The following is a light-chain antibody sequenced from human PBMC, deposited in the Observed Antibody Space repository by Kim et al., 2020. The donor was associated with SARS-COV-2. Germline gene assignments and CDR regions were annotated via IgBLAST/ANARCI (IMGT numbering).Light chain of an antibody. CDR3: QQYKNWPPLT. CDR1: QSVSSN. Sequence: SPGARATLACRATQSVSSNLAWYPQKAGQAPRLLIYDASTRATGIPARFSGSGSGTEFTLTISSLQSEDFAVYYCQQYKNWPPLTFGGGTKVDIK. CDR2: DAS. V-gene: IGKV3-15*01. J-gene: IGKJ4*01.